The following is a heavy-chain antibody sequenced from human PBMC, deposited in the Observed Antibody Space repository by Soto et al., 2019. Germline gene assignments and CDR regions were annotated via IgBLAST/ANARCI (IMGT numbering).Heavy chain of an antibody. CDR1: GGSISSYY. Sequence: SETLSLTCTVSGGSISSYYWSWIRQPPGKGLEWIGYIYYSGSTNYNPSLKSRVTISVDTSKNQFSLKLSSVTAADTAVYYCARGEAGTNYYWGQGTLVTVSS. J-gene: IGHJ4*02. CDR3: ARGEAGTNYY. V-gene: IGHV4-59*01. D-gene: IGHD1-7*01. CDR2: IYYSGST.